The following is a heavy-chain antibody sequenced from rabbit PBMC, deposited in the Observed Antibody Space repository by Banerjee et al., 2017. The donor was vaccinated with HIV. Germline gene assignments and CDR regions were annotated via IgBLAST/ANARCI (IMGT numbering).Heavy chain of an antibody. J-gene: IGHJ4*01. CDR2: IYAGDGGT. D-gene: IGHD4-1*01. CDR1: GFSFSSSYW. Sequence: QSLEESGGDLVKPGASLTLTCTASGFSFSSSYWICWVRQAPGKGLEWIACIYAGDGGTYYASWAKGRFTISKASSTTVTLQMTSLTAADTATYFCARIGTSGWGRFFNLWGPGTLVTVS. V-gene: IGHV1S40*01. CDR3: ARIGTSGWGRFFNL.